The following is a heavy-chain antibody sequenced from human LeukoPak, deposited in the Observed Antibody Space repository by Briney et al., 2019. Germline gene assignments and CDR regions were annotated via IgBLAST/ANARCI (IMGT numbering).Heavy chain of an antibody. Sequence: PSETLSLTCAVSGGSFSSYYWSWIRQPPGKGLEWIGEIDQSGRTNYNPSLKSRVTISVDTSKSQFSLQLSSVTAADTAVYYCARNFPYSKLDYWGQGTLVTVSS. J-gene: IGHJ4*02. V-gene: IGHV4-34*01. D-gene: IGHD6-13*01. CDR2: IDQSGRT. CDR3: ARNFPYSKLDY. CDR1: GGSFSSYY.